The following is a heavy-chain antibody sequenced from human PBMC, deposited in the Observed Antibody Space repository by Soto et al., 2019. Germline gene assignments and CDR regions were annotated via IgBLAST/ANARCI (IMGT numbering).Heavy chain of an antibody. D-gene: IGHD3-10*01. V-gene: IGHV1-46*03. CDR1: GYTFTCYY. CDR2: INPSEGTA. J-gene: IGHJ6*02. Sequence: GASMKVSCKASGYTFTCYYVHWVRQAPGQGLEWVGVINPSEGTATYAQTFQGRVTMTRDTSTSTVYMDLSSLRSEDAAVYYCVKSFGSGSGHYTIDVWGQGTTVTVSS. CDR3: VKSFGSGSGHYTIDV.